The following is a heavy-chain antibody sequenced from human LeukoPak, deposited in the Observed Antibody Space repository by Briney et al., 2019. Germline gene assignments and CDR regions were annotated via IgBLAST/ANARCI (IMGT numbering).Heavy chain of an antibody. CDR2: INTNTGNP. D-gene: IGHD6-19*01. V-gene: IGHV7-4-1*02. Sequence: ASVKVSCKASGYTFTGYYMHWVRQAPGQGLKWMGWINTNTGNPTYAQGFTGRFVFSLDTSVSTAYLQISSLKAEDTAVYYCARDRKQWLAYDAFDIWGQGTMVTVSS. CDR1: GYTFTGYY. CDR3: ARDRKQWLAYDAFDI. J-gene: IGHJ3*02.